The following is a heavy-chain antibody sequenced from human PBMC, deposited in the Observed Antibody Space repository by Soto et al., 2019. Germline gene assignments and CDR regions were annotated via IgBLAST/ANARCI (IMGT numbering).Heavy chain of an antibody. CDR2: IRYDGRND. Sequence: QVQLVESGGGVVQPGRSLRLSCAASGFSFGGYGMHWVRQAPGKGLEWVAVIRYDGRNDYYADSAQGRFTISRDNSKNALYLQMNSLRAEDTAVYYCARDGVGATTYFGYFDYWGQGTLVTVAS. CDR3: ARDGVGATTYFGYFDY. V-gene: IGHV3-33*01. D-gene: IGHD1-26*01. CDR1: GFSFGGYG. J-gene: IGHJ4*02.